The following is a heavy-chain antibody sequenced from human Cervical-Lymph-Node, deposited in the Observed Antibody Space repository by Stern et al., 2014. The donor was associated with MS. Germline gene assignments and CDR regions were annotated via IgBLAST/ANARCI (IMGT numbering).Heavy chain of an antibody. V-gene: IGHV4-39*01. D-gene: IGHD6-19*01. J-gene: IGHJ4*02. Sequence: QVQLQESGPGLVKPSETLSLTCTVSGGSVSSSSHYWAWIRQPPGKWLEWLGGMYFAGNTYYTPPLRSRVTLTVDTSKNQVSLNLISVTAADTAVYYCARALPQSSGIGVSYYFDYWGQGALVTVSS. CDR1: GGSVSSSSHY. CDR3: ARALPQSSGIGVSYYFDY. CDR2: MYFAGNT.